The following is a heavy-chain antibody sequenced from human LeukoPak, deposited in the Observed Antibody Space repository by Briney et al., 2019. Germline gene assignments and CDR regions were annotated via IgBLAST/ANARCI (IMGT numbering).Heavy chain of an antibody. CDR3: ARDRSTAGYMDV. D-gene: IGHD3-16*02. V-gene: IGHV4-59*01. J-gene: IGHJ6*03. Sequence: SETLSLTCTVSGGSTSSYYWNWIRQPPGKGLEWIGYIYYSGSTNYNPSLKSRVTISVDTSKNQFSLKLSSVTAADTAVYYCARDRSTAGYMDVWGQGTTVTVPS. CDR2: IYYSGST. CDR1: GGSTSSYY.